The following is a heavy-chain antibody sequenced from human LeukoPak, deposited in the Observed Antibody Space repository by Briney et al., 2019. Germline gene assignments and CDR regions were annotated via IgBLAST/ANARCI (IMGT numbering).Heavy chain of an antibody. J-gene: IGHJ3*02. CDR2: VYNGGRT. CDR3: ARDFVETGVVGFDM. V-gene: IGHV4-4*07. Sequence: PSETLSLTCTVSGDSIGTYFWNWIRQSAGEGLEWIAHVYNGGRTNYNPSLKGRVTISVDTSRNLFSLRLSSVTAADTAVYYCARDFVETGVVGFDMWGQGTMVTVSS. D-gene: IGHD2-8*02. CDR1: GDSIGTYF.